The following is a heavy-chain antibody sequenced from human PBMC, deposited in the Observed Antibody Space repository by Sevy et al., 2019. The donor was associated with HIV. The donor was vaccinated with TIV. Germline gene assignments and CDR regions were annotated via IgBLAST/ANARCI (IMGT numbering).Heavy chain of an antibody. J-gene: IGHJ4*02. CDR1: GGSITSLY. V-gene: IGHV4-59*08. Sequence: SETLSLTCTVSGGSITSLYWNWIRQPPGKGLEWIANIYYNGHINYNPALKSRVTLSLDTSKNQYSLRLSAVTAADTAMYYCAGENAWGRGYSWGQGTLVTVSS. CDR3: AGENAWGRGYS. CDR2: IYYNGHI. D-gene: IGHD1-26*01.